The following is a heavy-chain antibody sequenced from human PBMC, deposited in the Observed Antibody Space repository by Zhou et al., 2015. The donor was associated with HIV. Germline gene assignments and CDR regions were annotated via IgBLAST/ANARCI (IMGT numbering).Heavy chain of an antibody. J-gene: IGHJ4*02. D-gene: IGHD3-22*01. V-gene: IGHV1-69*01. Sequence: QVQLVQSGAEVKKPGSSVKVSCRASGGTLGNYGISWVRQAPGQGLEWMGGIIPIFGTANYAQKFQGRVTITADESTSTAYMELSSLRSEDTAVYYCARDRGRSSGYYPTDPHFDYWGQGTLVTVSS. CDR2: IIPIFGTA. CDR1: GGTLGNYG. CDR3: ARDRGRSSGYYPTDPHFDY.